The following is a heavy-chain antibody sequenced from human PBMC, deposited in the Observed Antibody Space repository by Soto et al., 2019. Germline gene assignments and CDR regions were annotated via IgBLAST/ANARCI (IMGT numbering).Heavy chain of an antibody. J-gene: IGHJ4*02. D-gene: IGHD5-12*01. Sequence: SETLSLTCPVSGGSISSYYWSWIRQPPGKGLEWIGYIYYSGSTNYNPSLKSRVTISVDTSKNQFSLKLSSVTAADTAVYYCAGCRDGYICDYWGQEPRAT. V-gene: IGHV4-59*01. CDR1: GGSISSYY. CDR3: AGCRDGYICDY. CDR2: IYYSGST.